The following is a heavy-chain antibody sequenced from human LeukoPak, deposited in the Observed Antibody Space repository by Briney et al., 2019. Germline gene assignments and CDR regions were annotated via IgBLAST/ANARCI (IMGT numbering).Heavy chain of an antibody. D-gene: IGHD2-15*01. CDR1: GGSISSSSYY. J-gene: IGHJ5*02. V-gene: IGHV4-39*07. CDR2: IYYSGST. CDR3: XRXXXXXXAGXLDWXDP. Sequence: SETLSLTCTVSGGSISSSSYYWGWIRQPPGKGLEWIGSIYYSGSTYYNPSLKSRVTISVDTSKNQFSLKLSSVTAADTAVYXXXRXXXXXXAGXLDWXDPWGQGTLVTVSS.